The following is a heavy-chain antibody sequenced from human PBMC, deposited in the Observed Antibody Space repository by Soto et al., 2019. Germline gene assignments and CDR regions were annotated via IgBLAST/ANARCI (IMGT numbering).Heavy chain of an antibody. Sequence: LRLSCTAPGFSFGDYAMSWVRQAPGKGLEWVGFIRSKAYGGTTEYAASVKGRFTISRDDSKSIAYLQMNSLKTEDTAVYYCTRDEGIVVVVAAFYYYYGMDVWGQGTTVTVSS. CDR3: TRDEGIVVVVAAFYYYYGMDV. V-gene: IGHV3-49*04. CDR1: GFSFGDYA. CDR2: IRSKAYGGTT. D-gene: IGHD2-15*01. J-gene: IGHJ6*02.